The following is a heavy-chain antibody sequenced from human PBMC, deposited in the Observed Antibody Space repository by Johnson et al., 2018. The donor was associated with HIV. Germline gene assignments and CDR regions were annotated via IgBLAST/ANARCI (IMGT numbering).Heavy chain of an antibody. CDR2: IYSGGTT. CDR3: AREGTAAVMDAFDI. V-gene: IGHV3-66*01. D-gene: IGHD6-13*01. CDR1: GFTFSRNY. J-gene: IGHJ3*02. Sequence: VQLVESGGGLVQPGGSLRLYCAASGFTFSRNYMTWVRQAPGKGLEWVSIIYSGGTTYYADSVNGRFTISRDNSKNTLYLQMNSLIAEDTAVYFCAREGTAAVMDAFDIWGQGTMVTVSS.